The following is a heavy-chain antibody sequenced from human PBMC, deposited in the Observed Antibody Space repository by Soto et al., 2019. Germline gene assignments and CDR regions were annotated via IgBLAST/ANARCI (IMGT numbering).Heavy chain of an antibody. CDR3: ARGDSLSYDFWIAYYARNGAYFMDV. D-gene: IGHD3-3*01. J-gene: IGHJ6*03. CDR2: INHSGNT. Sequence: PSETLSLTCAVYGGSLSDNYWNWIRQPPGKGLEWIGEINHSGNTNYNPSLKSRVSMSVDTSKNQVSLKLRSVTAADTAVYYCARGDSLSYDFWIAYYARNGAYFMDVWGKGTTVTVSS. CDR1: GGSLSDNY. V-gene: IGHV4-34*01.